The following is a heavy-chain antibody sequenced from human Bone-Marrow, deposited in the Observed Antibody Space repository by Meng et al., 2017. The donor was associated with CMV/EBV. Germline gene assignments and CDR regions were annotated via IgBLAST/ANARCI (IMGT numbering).Heavy chain of an antibody. D-gene: IGHD1-26*01. CDR3: AKDLSGSYLN. CDR2: ISGSGGST. CDR1: GFTFSSYA. Sequence: LDCAASGFTFSSYAMSWVRQDPGKGLEWVSTISGSGGSTYYADSVKGRLTISRDNSKNTLYLQMNSLRAEDTAVYYCAKDLSGSYLNWGQGTLVTVSS. V-gene: IGHV3-23*01. J-gene: IGHJ4*02.